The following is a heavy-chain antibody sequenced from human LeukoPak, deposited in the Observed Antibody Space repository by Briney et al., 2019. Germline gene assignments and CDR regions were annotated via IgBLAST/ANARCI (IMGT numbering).Heavy chain of an antibody. CDR2: VNPNTGDR. J-gene: IGHJ3*01. Sequence: ASVTVSCKASGYTFTNYDINWVRQASGQGLEWMGWVNPNTGDRGYAPNFQGRITLTRSASISTAFMELGGLASDDTAIYYCARESTIAMAGLDGFDVWGQGTMVTVSS. CDR1: GYTFTNYD. D-gene: IGHD6-19*01. CDR3: ARESTIAMAGLDGFDV. V-gene: IGHV1-8*01.